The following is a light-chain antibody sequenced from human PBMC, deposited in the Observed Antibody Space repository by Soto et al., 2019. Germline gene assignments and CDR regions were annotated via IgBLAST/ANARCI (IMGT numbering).Light chain of an antibody. CDR3: QHYNSYSEA. CDR1: QTISSW. Sequence: DIQMTQSPSTLSGSVGDRVTITCRASQTISSWLAWYQQKPGKAPKLLIYKASTLKSGVPSRFSGSGSGTEFTLTISRLQPDDFATYYCQHYNSYSEACGQGTKVELK. CDR2: KAS. V-gene: IGKV1-5*03. J-gene: IGKJ1*01.